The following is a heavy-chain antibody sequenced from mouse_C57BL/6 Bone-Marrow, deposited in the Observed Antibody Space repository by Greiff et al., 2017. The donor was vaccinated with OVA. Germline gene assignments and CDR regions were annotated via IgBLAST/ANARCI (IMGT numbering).Heavy chain of an antibody. J-gene: IGHJ2*01. Sequence: VQLQQSGAELVKPGASVKLSCTASGFNIKDYYMHWVKQRTEQGLEWIGRIDPEDGETKYAPNFQGKATITADTSSNTAYLQLSSLTSEDTAVYYCAREGTTVVADYWGQGTTLTVSS. CDR3: AREGTTVVADY. V-gene: IGHV14-2*01. CDR1: GFNIKDYY. CDR2: IDPEDGET. D-gene: IGHD1-1*01.